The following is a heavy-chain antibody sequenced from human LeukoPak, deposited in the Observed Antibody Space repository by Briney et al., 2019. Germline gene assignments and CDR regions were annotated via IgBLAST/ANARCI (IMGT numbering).Heavy chain of an antibody. CDR3: AARDYFFDY. V-gene: IGHV4-59*01. J-gene: IGHJ4*02. CDR2: TYYSGST. Sequence: PSETLSLTCTVSGGSISSYYWSWIRQPPGKGLEWIGYTYYSGSTNYNPSLKSRVTISVDTSKNQFSLKLSSVTAADTAVYYCAARDYFFDYWGQGTLVTVSS. D-gene: IGHD2-21*02. CDR1: GGSISSYY.